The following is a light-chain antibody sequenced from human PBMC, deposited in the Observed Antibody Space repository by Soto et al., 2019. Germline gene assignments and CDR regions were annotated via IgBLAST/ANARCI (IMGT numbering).Light chain of an antibody. CDR1: QGIRNN. J-gene: IGKJ1*01. Sequence: IQMTQSPSSLFASVGDRVTITCRASQGIRNNLGWYQQKPGKAPKRLIYGTSSLQSGVPSRFSGSGSGTDFTLTISSLQPEDFATYYCLQDYNYPRTFGQGTKVDI. CDR2: GTS. V-gene: IGKV1-6*02. CDR3: LQDYNYPRT.